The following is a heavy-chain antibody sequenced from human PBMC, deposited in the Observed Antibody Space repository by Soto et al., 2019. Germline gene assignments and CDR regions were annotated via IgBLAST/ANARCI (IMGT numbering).Heavy chain of an antibody. Sequence: PXESMKISFKGSGYSLTCYWISWVRQIPGKGLGGMGRIDPSDSYTNYSPSFQGHVTISADKSISTAYLQWSSLKASDTAMYYCARLGVDGSGSRYYYYYYGMDVWGQGTTVTVSS. CDR3: ARLGVDGSGSRYYYYYYGMDV. V-gene: IGHV5-10-1*01. J-gene: IGHJ6*02. CDR1: GYSLTCYW. CDR2: IDPSDSYT. D-gene: IGHD3-10*01.